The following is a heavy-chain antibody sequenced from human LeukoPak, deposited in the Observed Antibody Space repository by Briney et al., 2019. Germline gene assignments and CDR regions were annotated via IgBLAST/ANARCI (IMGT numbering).Heavy chain of an antibody. CDR2: INSDGSTT. V-gene: IGHV3-74*01. D-gene: IGHD6-13*01. CDR1: GFTFRSYW. CDR3: ARGGGIIAAAVVD. J-gene: IGHJ4*02. Sequence: GGSLRLSCAASGFTFRSYWMHWARQAPGKGLVWVSRINSDGSTTNYADSVKGRFSISRDNAKNTLFLQMNSLRAEDTAVYYCARGGGIIAAAVVDWGQGTLVTVSS.